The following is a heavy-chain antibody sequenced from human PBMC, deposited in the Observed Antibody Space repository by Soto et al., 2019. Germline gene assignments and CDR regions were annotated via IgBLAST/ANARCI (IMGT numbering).Heavy chain of an antibody. CDR3: ARGHGVIIGAMDV. Sequence: QVQLVQSGAEVKKPGASVKVSCKSSGYRFETYAMSWVRQAPGQGLEWMGWISAYNIDTYYAQKFQDRVTMTTDTSTGTAYMELRSLTSGDTAVYYCARGHGVIIGAMDVWGQGTTVTVSS. D-gene: IGHD3-3*01. CDR1: GYRFETYA. V-gene: IGHV1-18*01. J-gene: IGHJ6*02. CDR2: ISAYNIDT.